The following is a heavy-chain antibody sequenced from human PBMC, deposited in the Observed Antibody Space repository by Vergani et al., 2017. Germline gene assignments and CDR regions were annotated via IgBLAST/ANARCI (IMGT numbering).Heavy chain of an antibody. CDR2: ISYDGSNK. V-gene: IGHV3-30*04. J-gene: IGHJ6*03. CDR3: AGYPPVAARPYYYYMDV. Sequence: QVQLVESGGGVVQPGRSLRLSCAASGFTFSSYAMHWVRQAPGKGLEWVAVISYDGSNKYYADSVKGRFTISRDNSKNTLYLQMNSLRAEDTAVYYCAGYPPVAARPYYYYMDVWGEGTTVTVSS. D-gene: IGHD2-15*01. CDR1: GFTFSSYA.